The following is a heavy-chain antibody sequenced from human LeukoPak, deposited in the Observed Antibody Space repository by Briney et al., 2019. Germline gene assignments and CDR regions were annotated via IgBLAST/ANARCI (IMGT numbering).Heavy chain of an antibody. J-gene: IGHJ6*03. D-gene: IGHD6-13*01. V-gene: IGHV3-21*01. CDR1: GFTFSSYS. Sequence: PGGSLRLSCAASGFTFSSYSMNWVRPAPGKGLEWVSSISSSSSYIYYADSVKGRFTISRDNAKNSLYLQMNSLRAEDTAVYYCARGGAAAAWYYYYMDVWGKGTTVTVSS. CDR2: ISSSSSYI. CDR3: ARGGAAAAWYYYYMDV.